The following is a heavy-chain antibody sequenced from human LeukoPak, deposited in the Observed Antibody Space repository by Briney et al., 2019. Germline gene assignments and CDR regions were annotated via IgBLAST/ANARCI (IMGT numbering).Heavy chain of an antibody. J-gene: IGHJ5*02. Sequence: GESLKISCKGSGYSFTSYWIGWVRQMPGKGLEWMGIIYPGDSDTRYSPSFRGQVTISADKSISTAYLQWSSLKASDTAMYYCARHGLWAGEYSSERRGNWFDPWGQGTLVTVSS. D-gene: IGHD6-6*01. CDR3: ARHGLWAGEYSSERRGNWFDP. CDR1: GYSFTSYW. V-gene: IGHV5-51*01. CDR2: IYPGDSDT.